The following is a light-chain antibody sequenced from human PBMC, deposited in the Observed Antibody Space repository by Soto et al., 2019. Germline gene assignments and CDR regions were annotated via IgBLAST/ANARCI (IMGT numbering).Light chain of an antibody. CDR2: DAS. V-gene: IGKV3-20*01. CDR3: QQYGSLSWT. Sequence: EVVLTQCPGTLSLSLGERATLSCMTSQSISSTYLAWYQQKPGQAPRLLIYDASNRATGIPARFSGSGSGTDFALTISRLEPEDFAVYYCQQYGSLSWTFGQGTKVDIK. J-gene: IGKJ1*01. CDR1: QSISSTY.